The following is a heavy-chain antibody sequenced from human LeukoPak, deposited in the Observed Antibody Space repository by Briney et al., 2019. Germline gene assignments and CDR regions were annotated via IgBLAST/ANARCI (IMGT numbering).Heavy chain of an antibody. J-gene: IGHJ4*02. V-gene: IGHV3-48*01. CDR3: ARIKGDYYDSSGYHYYFDY. Sequence: PGGSLRLSCAASGFTFSSSTMNWVRQAPGKGLEWVSYISSSGTTIYYADSVKGRFTISRDNSKNTLYLQMNSLRAEDTAVYYCARIKGDYYDSSGYHYYFDYWGQGTLVTVSS. CDR2: ISSSGTTI. D-gene: IGHD3-22*01. CDR1: GFTFSSST.